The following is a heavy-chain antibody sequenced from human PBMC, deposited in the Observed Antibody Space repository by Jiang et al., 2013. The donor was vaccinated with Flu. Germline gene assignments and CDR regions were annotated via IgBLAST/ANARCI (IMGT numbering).Heavy chain of an antibody. CDR3: APSGVSGKMSYFDY. V-gene: IGHV1-3*01. CDR2: INAGNGNT. J-gene: IGHJ4*02. Sequence: GAEVKKPGASVKVSCKASGYTFTNYAMHWVRQAPGQRLEWMGWINAGNGNTEYSQKFQGRVTITRDTSASTAYMELSSLRSEDTAVYYCAPSGVSGKMSYFDYWGQGTLVTVSS. CDR1: GYTFTNYA. D-gene: IGHD1-20*01.